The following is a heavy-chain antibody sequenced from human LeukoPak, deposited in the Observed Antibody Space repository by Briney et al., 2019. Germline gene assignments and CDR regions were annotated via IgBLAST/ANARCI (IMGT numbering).Heavy chain of an antibody. D-gene: IGHD2-15*01. CDR1: GFTFRSYA. Sequence: GGSLRLSCAASGFTFRSYAMNWVRQAPGRGLEWVSSIFPGGQTTMYADSVRGRFTVSRDDSKGTLYLQMNSLRAEDTAIYYCAKSGGSCSGASGNCYPNWFDPWGQGALVTVSS. V-gene: IGHV3-23*01. J-gene: IGHJ5*02. CDR2: IFPGGQTT. CDR3: AKSGGSCSGASGNCYPNWFDP.